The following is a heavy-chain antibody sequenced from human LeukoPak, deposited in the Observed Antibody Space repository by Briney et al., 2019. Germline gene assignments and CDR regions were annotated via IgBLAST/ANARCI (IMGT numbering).Heavy chain of an antibody. CDR2: ISSSGSTI. D-gene: IGHD3-22*01. J-gene: IGHJ4*02. CDR1: GFTFSSYE. CDR3: ARGGGTMIVVVIPFDY. Sequence: GGSLRLSCAASGFTFSSYEMNWVRQAPGKGLEWVSYISSSGSTIYYADSVKGRFTISRDNAKNSLYLQMNSLRAEDTAVYYCARGGGTMIVVVIPFDYWGQGTLVTVSS. V-gene: IGHV3-48*03.